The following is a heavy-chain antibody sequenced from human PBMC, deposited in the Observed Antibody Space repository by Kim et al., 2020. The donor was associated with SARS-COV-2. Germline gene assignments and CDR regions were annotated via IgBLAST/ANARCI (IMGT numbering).Heavy chain of an antibody. Sequence: GGSLRLSCAASGFTFSSYGMHWVRQAPGKGLEWVAVIWYDGSNKYYADSVKGRFTISRDNSKNTLYLQMNSLRAEDTAVYYCARDWYYDFSNWFDPWGQGTLVTVSS. CDR2: IWYDGSNK. CDR3: ARDWYYDFSNWFDP. D-gene: IGHD3-3*01. J-gene: IGHJ5*02. V-gene: IGHV3-33*01. CDR1: GFTFSSYG.